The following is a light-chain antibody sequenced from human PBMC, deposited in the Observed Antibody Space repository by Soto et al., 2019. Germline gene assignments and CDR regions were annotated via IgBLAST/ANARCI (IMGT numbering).Light chain of an antibody. CDR2: VGS. CDR1: QSVRYNS. Sequence: IVLTESPGTLSLSPGERDNLFSSSRQSVRYNSLAWYQQKPGQAPRLLIYVGSNRATGVPDRFSGSGSGTDFTLKISRVEAEDVGVFYCKHYDNLPITSGEGTQLDIK. J-gene: IGKJ5*01. V-gene: IGKV3-20*01. CDR3: KHYDNLPIT.